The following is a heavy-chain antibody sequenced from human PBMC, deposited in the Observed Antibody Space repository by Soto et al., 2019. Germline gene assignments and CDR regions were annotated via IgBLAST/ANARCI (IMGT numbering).Heavy chain of an antibody. V-gene: IGHV1-3*01. D-gene: IGHD2-15*01. J-gene: IGHJ5*02. Sequence: ASVKVSCKASGYTFTSYAMHWVRQAPGQRLEWMGWINAGNGNTKYSQKFQGRVTITRDTSASTAYMELSSLRSEDTAVYYCASGRDCSGGSCYSTWFDPWGQGTLFTVSS. CDR1: GYTFTSYA. CDR2: INAGNGNT. CDR3: ASGRDCSGGSCYSTWFDP.